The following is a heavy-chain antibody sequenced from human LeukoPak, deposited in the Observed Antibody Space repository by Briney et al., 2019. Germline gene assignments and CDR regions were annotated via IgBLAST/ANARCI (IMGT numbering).Heavy chain of an antibody. D-gene: IGHD3-10*01. CDR2: IKHSGST. Sequence: SETLSLTCAVYGGSFSGYYWSWIRQPPGKGLEWIGEIKHSGSTNYNPSLKSRVTISVDTSKNQFSLKLSSVTAADTAVYYCARGVYYGSGSYYLNYWGQGTLVTVSS. CDR3: ARGVYYGSGSYYLNY. CDR1: GGSFSGYY. V-gene: IGHV4-34*01. J-gene: IGHJ4*02.